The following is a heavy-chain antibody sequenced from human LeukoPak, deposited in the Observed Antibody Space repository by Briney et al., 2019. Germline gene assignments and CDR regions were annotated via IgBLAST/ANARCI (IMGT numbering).Heavy chain of an antibody. D-gene: IGHD4-17*01. Sequence: SETLSLTCTVSGGSISRYYWSWIRQPAGKGLEWIGRIYTTGTTNYNPSLESRVTMSVDTSKNQFSLKLSSVTAADTAVYYCARDYGDYPRGDNWFDPWGQGTLVTVSS. CDR1: GGSISRYY. J-gene: IGHJ5*02. CDR3: ARDYGDYPRGDNWFDP. CDR2: IYTTGTT. V-gene: IGHV4-4*07.